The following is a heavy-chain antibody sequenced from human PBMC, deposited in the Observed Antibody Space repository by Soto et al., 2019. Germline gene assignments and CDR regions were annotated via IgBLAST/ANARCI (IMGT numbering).Heavy chain of an antibody. CDR2: IYHSGST. J-gene: IGHJ6*02. CDR3: ASERFENYYGMDV. D-gene: IGHD3-3*01. CDR1: GGSISSSNW. Sequence: SETLSLTCAVSGGSISSSNWWSWVRQPPGKGLEWIGEIYHSGSTNYKPSLKSRVTISVDKSKNQFSLKLSSVTAAHTAVYYCASERFENYYGMDVWGQGTTVTVSS. V-gene: IGHV4-4*02.